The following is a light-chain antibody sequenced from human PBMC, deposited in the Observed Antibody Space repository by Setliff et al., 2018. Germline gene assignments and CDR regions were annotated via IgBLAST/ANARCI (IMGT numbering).Light chain of an antibody. CDR1: NIGGKR. Sequence: SYELTQPPSVPVAPGKTARITCGGNNIGGKRVNWYQQKPGQAPVLVIYYDSDRPSGIPERFFGSNSGNTATLTISRVEAGDEADYYCQVWDSGSEHYVFGTGTKVTVL. V-gene: IGLV3-21*04. CDR3: QVWDSGSEHYV. J-gene: IGLJ1*01. CDR2: YDS.